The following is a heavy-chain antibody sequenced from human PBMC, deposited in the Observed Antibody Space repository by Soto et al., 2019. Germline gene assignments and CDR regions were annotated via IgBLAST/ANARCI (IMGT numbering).Heavy chain of an antibody. J-gene: IGHJ5*02. CDR2: IFSSGST. D-gene: IGHD2-21*02. V-gene: IGHV4-4*07. CDR1: GGSVTDYS. Sequence: SETLSLTCTVSGGSVTDYSWVWIRQPAGKGLEWIVRIFSSGSTNYNPSLKGRITMSLDTSKNQFSLKLNSATATDTAVYFCARDQGVVVTADNWFDPWGQGILVTVSS. CDR3: ARDQGVVVTADNWFDP.